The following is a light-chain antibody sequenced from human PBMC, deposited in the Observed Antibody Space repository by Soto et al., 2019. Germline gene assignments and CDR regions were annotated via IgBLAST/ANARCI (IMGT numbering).Light chain of an antibody. J-gene: IGLJ1*01. CDR3: NSYTSSNTLV. CDR1: SSDVGGYNY. Sequence: QSVRTQPASVSGSPGQSITISCTGTSSDVGGYNYVSWYQQLPGKAPKLLIYDVSNRPSGVSDRFSGSKSANTASLTISGLQAEDEADYYCNSYTSSNTLVFGTGTKVTVL. CDR2: DVS. V-gene: IGLV2-14*01.